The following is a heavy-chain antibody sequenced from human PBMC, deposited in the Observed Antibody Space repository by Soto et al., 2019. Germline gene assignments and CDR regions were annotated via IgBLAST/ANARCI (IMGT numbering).Heavy chain of an antibody. CDR3: AKDFFKQPRLFDY. V-gene: IGHV3-9*01. D-gene: IGHD6-13*01. J-gene: IGHJ4*02. CDR1: GFTFDDYA. Sequence: PGGSLRLSSAASGFTFDDYAMHWVRQAPGKGLEWVSGISWNSGSIGYADSVKGRFTISRDNAKNSLYLQMNSLRAEDTALYYCAKDFFKQPRLFDYWGQGTLVTVSS. CDR2: ISWNSGSI.